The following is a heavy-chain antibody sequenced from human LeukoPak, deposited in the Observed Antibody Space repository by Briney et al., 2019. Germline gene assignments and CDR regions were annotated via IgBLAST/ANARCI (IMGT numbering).Heavy chain of an antibody. Sequence: ASVKVSCKASGYTFTKYGISWVRQAPGKGLEWMGWISGYNGNTKNVQKFQGRVTITRDTSASTAYMELSSLRSEDTAVYYCARDPHYLYSSSWYYFDYWGQGTLVTVSS. V-gene: IGHV1-18*01. D-gene: IGHD6-13*01. CDR2: ISGYNGNT. CDR1: GYTFTKYG. CDR3: ARDPHYLYSSSWYYFDY. J-gene: IGHJ4*02.